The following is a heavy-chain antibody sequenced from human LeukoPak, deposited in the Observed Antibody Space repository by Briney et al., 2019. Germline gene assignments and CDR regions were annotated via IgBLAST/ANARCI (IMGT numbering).Heavy chain of an antibody. J-gene: IGHJ4*02. V-gene: IGHV1-8*01. D-gene: IGHD3-16*01. CDR1: GYTFTSYA. CDR2: MNPNSGNT. Sequence: ASGKVPCKASGYTFTSYAIKWVRQATGQGLEWMGWMNPNSGNTGYAQTFQGRVTMTRNTSISTAYMELSSLRSEDTAVYYCARVHDYTTFDYWGQGTLVTVSS. CDR3: ARVHDYTTFDY.